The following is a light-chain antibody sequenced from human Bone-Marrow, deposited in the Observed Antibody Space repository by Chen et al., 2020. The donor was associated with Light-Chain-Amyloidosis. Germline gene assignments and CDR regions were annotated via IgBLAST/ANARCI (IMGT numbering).Light chain of an antibody. J-gene: IGLJ1*01. CDR1: SSNIGIY. CDR3: AAWDGSLSGYV. V-gene: IGLV1-47*01. Sequence: QSVLTQPPSASGTPGQRFTISCSGASSNIGIYVSWYQHFPGAAPTLLIHRNNQRPSGVPDRFSASTSGTSAFLAISGLRSEDEADYYCAAWDGSLSGYVFGTGTKVIVL. CDR2: RNN.